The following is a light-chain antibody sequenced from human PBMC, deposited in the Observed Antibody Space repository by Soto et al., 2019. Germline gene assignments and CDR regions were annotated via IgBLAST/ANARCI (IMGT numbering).Light chain of an antibody. CDR2: LNTDXXX. CDR1: SGHSGYA. Sequence: QLVLTQSPSASASLGASVKLTCTLSSGHSGYAIAWHQQQPEKGPRYLLRLNTDXXXXXXXXXXXXFSASSSGAERYLIXXXXXXXXXXXXYCQTWGTGTLYVFGTGTKVTVL. CDR3: QTWGTGTLYV. J-gene: IGLJ1*01. V-gene: IGLV4-69*01.